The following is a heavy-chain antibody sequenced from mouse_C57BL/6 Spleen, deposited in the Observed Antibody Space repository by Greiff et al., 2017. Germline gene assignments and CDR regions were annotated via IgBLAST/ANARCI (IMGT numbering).Heavy chain of an antibody. CDR1: GYTFTSYW. Sequence: VQLQQPGAELVKPGASVKMSCKASGYTFTSYWITWVKQRPGQGLEWIGDIYPGSGSTNYNEKFKSKATLTVDTSSSPAYMQLSSLTSEDSAVYYCARNNYYGDYFDYWGQGTTLTVSS. CDR2: IYPGSGST. D-gene: IGHD2-1*01. J-gene: IGHJ2*01. V-gene: IGHV1-55*01. CDR3: ARNNYYGDYFDY.